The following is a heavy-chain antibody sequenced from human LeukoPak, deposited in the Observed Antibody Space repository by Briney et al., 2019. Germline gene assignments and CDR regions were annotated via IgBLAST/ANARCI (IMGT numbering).Heavy chain of an antibody. CDR1: GFIVSSYA. J-gene: IGHJ4*02. V-gene: IGHV3-23*01. CDR3: SKYSGNLPLGDY. CDR2: ISGSGGST. Sequence: PGGSLRLSFAASGFIVSSYAMSWVGQAPGRGVAGVSAISGSGGSTYYPDSVKGRLTISRHNSKNALSLQMNSLSDEDRAGCYLSKYSGNLPLGDYWGQGTLVTVSS. D-gene: IGHD1-26*01.